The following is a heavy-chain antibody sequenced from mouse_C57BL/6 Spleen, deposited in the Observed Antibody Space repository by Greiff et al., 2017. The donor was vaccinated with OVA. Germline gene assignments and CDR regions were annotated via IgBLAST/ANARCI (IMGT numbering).Heavy chain of an antibody. CDR2: IYPGGGYT. CDR3: ALLLYRYYAMDY. D-gene: IGHD2-12*01. J-gene: IGHJ4*01. CDR1: GYTFTTYW. Sequence: QVQLQQSGAELVRPGTSVKMSCKASGYTFTTYWLGWAKQRPGHGLEWIGDIYPGGGYTNSNEKFKGKATLTADKSSSTAYMQFSSLTSEDSAIYYCALLLYRYYAMDYWGQGTSVTVSS. V-gene: IGHV1-63*01.